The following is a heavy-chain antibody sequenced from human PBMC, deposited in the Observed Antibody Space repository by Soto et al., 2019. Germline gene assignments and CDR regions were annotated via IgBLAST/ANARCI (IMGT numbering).Heavy chain of an antibody. CDR3: ARHDWAKPFDY. J-gene: IGHJ4*02. CDR2: IYYSGST. CDR1: GGSISSSSYY. Sequence: QLQLQESGPGLVKPSETLSLTCTVSGGSISSSSYYWGWIRQPPGKGLEWIGSIYYSGSTYYTPHFKSRVTISVDTPKNQFALKLSWVTAADTAVYYCARHDWAKPFDYWGQGTLVTVSS. V-gene: IGHV4-39*01. D-gene: IGHD3-9*01.